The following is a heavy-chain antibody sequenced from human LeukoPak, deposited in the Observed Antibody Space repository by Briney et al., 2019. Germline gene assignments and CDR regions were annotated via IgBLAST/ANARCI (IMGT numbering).Heavy chain of an antibody. CDR2: INHSGST. CDR1: GGSFSGYY. J-gene: IGHJ3*02. CDR3: ARDRANECTSCYFDAFDI. V-gene: IGHV4-34*01. D-gene: IGHD2-2*01. Sequence: SETLSLTCAVYGGSFSGYYWSWIRQPPGKGLEWIGEINHSGSTNYNPSLKSRVTISVDTSKNQFSLKLSSVTAADTAVYYCARDRANECTSCYFDAFDIWGQGTMVTVSS.